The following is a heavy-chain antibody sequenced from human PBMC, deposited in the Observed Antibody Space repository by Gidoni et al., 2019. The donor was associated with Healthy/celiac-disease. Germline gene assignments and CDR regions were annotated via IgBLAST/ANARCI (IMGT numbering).Heavy chain of an antibody. CDR2: IRSSGSTI. V-gene: IGHV3-48*03. Sequence: AASGFTFSSYEMNWVRQAPGKGLEWVSYIRSSGSTIYYADSVKGRFTISRDNAKNSLYLQMNSLRAEDTAVYYCARDPGSGRGDYWGQGTLVTVSS. D-gene: IGHD3-10*01. CDR1: GFTFSSYE. J-gene: IGHJ4*02. CDR3: ARDPGSGRGDY.